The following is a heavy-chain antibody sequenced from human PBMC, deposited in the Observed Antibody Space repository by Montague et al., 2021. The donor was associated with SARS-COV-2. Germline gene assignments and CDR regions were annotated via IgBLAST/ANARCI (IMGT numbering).Heavy chain of an antibody. Sequence: SLRLSCAASGFTVSSNYMSWVRQAPGKGLEWVSLIYSSGRTSYADSVKGRFTMSRDNSKKTLYLQMNSLRAEDTAVYYCARDFGESRDHWGQGTLVTVSS. CDR3: ARDFGESRDH. J-gene: IGHJ4*02. V-gene: IGHV3-53*01. CDR1: GFTVSSNY. D-gene: IGHD3-10*01. CDR2: IYSSGRT.